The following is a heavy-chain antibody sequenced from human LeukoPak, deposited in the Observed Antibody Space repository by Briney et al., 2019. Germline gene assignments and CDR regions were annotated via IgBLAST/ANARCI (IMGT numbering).Heavy chain of an antibody. J-gene: IGHJ4*02. CDR2: ISGSGGNT. Sequence: GETLRPSCAASGFTFSSHGMNWVRQAPGKGLEWVSGISGSGGNTYYADSVKGRFTISRDNSKNTLYLQMNSLRAEDTAVYYCASGQVYYDSSGYSGYWGQGTLVTVSS. V-gene: IGHV3-23*01. CDR1: GFTFSSHG. D-gene: IGHD3-22*01. CDR3: ASGQVYYDSSGYSGY.